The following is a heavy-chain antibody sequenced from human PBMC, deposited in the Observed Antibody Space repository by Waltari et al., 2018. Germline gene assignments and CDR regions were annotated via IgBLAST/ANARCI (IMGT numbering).Heavy chain of an antibody. CDR2: FDPEDGET. CDR1: GYTLTELS. D-gene: IGHD6-13*01. J-gene: IGHJ5*02. Sequence: QVQLVQSGAEVKKPGASVKVSCKVSGYTLTELSMHWVRQAPGKGLEWMGGFDPEDGETIYAQKFQGRVTMTEDTSTDTAYMELSSLRSEDTAVYYCANPIAGSSWYLSSRNNWFDPWGQGTLVTVSS. CDR3: ANPIAGSSWYLSSRNNWFDP. V-gene: IGHV1-24*01.